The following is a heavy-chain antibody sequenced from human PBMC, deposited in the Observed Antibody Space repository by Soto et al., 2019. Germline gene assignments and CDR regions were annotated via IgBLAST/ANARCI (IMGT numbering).Heavy chain of an antibody. CDR2: IIPILGIA. CDR1: GGTFSSYT. Sequence: QVQLVQSGAEVKKPGSSVKVSCKASGGTFSSYTISWVRQAPGQGLEWMGRIIPILGIANYAQKFQGRVTITADKSTSTAYMERSSLRSDDTAVYYWARDLTDMVVVPAAHNWFDPWGQGTLVTVSS. V-gene: IGHV1-69*08. CDR3: ARDLTDMVVVPAAHNWFDP. D-gene: IGHD2-2*01. J-gene: IGHJ5*02.